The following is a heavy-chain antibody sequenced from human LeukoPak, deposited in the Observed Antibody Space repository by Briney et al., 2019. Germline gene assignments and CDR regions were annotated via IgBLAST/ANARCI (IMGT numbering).Heavy chain of an antibody. CDR2: ISYDGSYK. V-gene: IGHV3-30*18. CDR3: AKDRGYSSSWSNHNWFDP. Sequence: PGGSLRLSCAASGFTFSSYGMHWVRQAPGKGQEWVTIISYDGSYKYYADSVKGRFTISRDNSKNTLYLQMNSLRAEDTAVFYCAKDRGYSSSWSNHNWFDPWGQGTLVTVSS. J-gene: IGHJ5*02. D-gene: IGHD6-13*01. CDR1: GFTFSSYG.